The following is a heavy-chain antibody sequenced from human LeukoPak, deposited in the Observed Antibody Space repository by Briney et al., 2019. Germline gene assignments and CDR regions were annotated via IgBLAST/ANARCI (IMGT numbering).Heavy chain of an antibody. CDR3: ARGGDSSSWSVDY. CDR1: GGSISSGGYY. V-gene: IGHV4-30-2*01. D-gene: IGHD6-13*01. Sequence: PSQTLSLTCTVSGGSISSGGYYWSWIRQPPGKGLEWIGYIYHSGSTYYNPSLKSRVTLSVDRSKNQFSLKLSSVTAADTAVYYCARGGDSSSWSVDYWGQGTLVTVSS. CDR2: IYHSGST. J-gene: IGHJ4*02.